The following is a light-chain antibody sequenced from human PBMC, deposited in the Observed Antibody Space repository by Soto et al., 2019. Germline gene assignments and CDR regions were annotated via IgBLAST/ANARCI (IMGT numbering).Light chain of an antibody. CDR3: QSYDSRLSARDV. CDR1: SSNIGAGYD. V-gene: IGLV1-40*01. CDR2: GNS. Sequence: QSVLTQPPSVSGAPGQRVTISCTGSSSNIGAGYDVHWYQQLPGTAPKLLIYGNSNRPSGVPDRFSGSKSGTSASLAITGLQAEDEADYYCQSYDSRLSARDVFGTGTKLTVL. J-gene: IGLJ1*01.